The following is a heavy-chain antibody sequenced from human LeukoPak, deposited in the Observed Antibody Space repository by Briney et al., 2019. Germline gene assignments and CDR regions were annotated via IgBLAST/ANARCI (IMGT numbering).Heavy chain of an antibody. V-gene: IGHV3-74*01. Sequence: GGSLRLSCAASGFTFSSYWMHCVRHAPGKGLVWVSRINSDGSSTSYADSVKGRFTISRDNAKNTLYLQMNSLRAEDTAVYYCARDPADDSSVGMDVWGQGTTVTDSS. CDR2: INSDGSST. CDR3: ARDPADDSSVGMDV. CDR1: GFTFSSYW. D-gene: IGHD3-22*01. J-gene: IGHJ6*02.